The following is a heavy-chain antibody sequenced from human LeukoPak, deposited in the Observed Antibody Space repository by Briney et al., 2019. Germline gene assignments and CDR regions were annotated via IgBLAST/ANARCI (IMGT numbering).Heavy chain of an antibody. CDR3: AKGSLSGGTHYFDF. D-gene: IGHD2-15*01. Sequence: GGSLRLSCAASGFTFSISAMSWVRQAQGKRLEWVSGISGSVVSTYYADSVKGRFTISRDNSKNTLYLQMNSLRAEDTAVYYCAKGSLSGGTHYFDFWGQGTLVTVSS. CDR2: ISGSVVST. V-gene: IGHV3-23*01. CDR1: GFTFSISA. J-gene: IGHJ4*02.